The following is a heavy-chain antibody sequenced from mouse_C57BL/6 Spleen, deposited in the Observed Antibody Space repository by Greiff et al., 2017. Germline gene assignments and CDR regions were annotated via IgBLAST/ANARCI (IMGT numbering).Heavy chain of an antibody. J-gene: IGHJ4*01. V-gene: IGHV1-55*01. CDR3: ARGSNYSNEELYAMDY. D-gene: IGHD2-5*01. CDR1: GYTFTSYW. CDR2: IYPGRGST. Sequence: VQLQESGAELVMPGASVKMSCKASGYTFTSYWITWVKQRPGQGLEWIGDIYPGRGSTNYNEKFKSKATLTVETSSSTAYMQLSSLTSEDSAVYYCARGSNYSNEELYAMDYWGQGTSVTVSS.